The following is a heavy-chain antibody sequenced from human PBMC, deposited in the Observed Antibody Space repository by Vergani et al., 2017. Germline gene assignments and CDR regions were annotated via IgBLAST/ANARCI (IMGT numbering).Heavy chain of an antibody. J-gene: IGHJ6*02. V-gene: IGHV3-33*01. D-gene: IGHD3-10*01. CDR2: IWYDGSNK. CDR3: AREGLLGFGEPVLGMDV. Sequence: QVQLVESGGGVVQPGRSLRLSCAASGFTFRSYGMHWVRQAPGKGLDWVSVIWYDGSNKYYADSVKGRFTISSDNSKNSLYVQMNSLRAEDTAVYYCAREGLLGFGEPVLGMDVWGQGTTVTVSS. CDR1: GFTFRSYG.